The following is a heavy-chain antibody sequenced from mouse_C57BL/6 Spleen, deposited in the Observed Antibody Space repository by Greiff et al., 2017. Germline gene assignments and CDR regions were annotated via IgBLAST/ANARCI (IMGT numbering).Heavy chain of an antibody. V-gene: IGHV5-16*01. J-gene: IGHJ1*03. D-gene: IGHD2-10*02. CDR1: GFTFSDYY. CDR2: INYDGSST. CDR3: AREGYEYFDV. Sequence: EVQLVESEGGLVQPGSSMKLSCTASGFTFSDYYMAWVRQVPEKGLEWVANINYDGSSTYYLDSLKSRFIISRDNAKNILYLQMSSLKSEDTATYYCAREGYEYFDVWGTGTTVTVSS.